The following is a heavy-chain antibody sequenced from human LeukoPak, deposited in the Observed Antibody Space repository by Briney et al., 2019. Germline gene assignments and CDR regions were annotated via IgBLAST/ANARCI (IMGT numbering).Heavy chain of an antibody. V-gene: IGHV3-72*01. D-gene: IGHD4-11*01. CDR2: TRDKATSYTT. CDR1: GFTFSDHY. Sequence: GGSLRLSCEASGFTFSDHYMDWVRQAPGKGLEWVGRTRDKATSYTTDYAASVKGRFTISRDDSKNSLSLQMHSLKSEDTAVYYCARVGVMKTTVDYWGQGVLVTVSS. J-gene: IGHJ4*02. CDR3: ARVGVMKTTVDY.